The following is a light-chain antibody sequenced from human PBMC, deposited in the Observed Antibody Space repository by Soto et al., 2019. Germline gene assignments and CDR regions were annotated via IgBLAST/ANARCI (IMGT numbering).Light chain of an antibody. CDR2: GAS. CDR3: PQYGSSPVP. V-gene: IGKV3-20*01. J-gene: IGKJ1*01. Sequence: EIGLTQSPGTLSLSPGERATLSCRASQSVSSSYLAWYQQKPGQAPRLLIFGASNRATGIPDRFSGSGSGTDFTLTISRLEPEDFAVYYCPQYGSSPVPFGQGTKAAIK. CDR1: QSVSSSY.